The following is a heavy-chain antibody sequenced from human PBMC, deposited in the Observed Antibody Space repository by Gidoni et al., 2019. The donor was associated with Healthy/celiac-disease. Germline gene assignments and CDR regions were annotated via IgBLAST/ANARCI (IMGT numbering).Heavy chain of an antibody. D-gene: IGHD6-19*01. J-gene: IGHJ4*02. Sequence: QVQLVQSGAEVKKPGTSMKVSCKSSGYTFTGYYMHWVQQAPGQGLEWMGWINPNSGGTNYEQKFQGRVTMTRNTSISTAYMELSRLRSDYTAVYYCARVGPGIAVAGSKGGFDYWGQGTLITVSS. CDR3: ARVGPGIAVAGSKGGFDY. CDR2: INPNSGGT. CDR1: GYTFTGYY. V-gene: IGHV1-2*02.